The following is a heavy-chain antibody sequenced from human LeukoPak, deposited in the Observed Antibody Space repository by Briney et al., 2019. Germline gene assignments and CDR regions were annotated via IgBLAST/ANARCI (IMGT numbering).Heavy chain of an antibody. Sequence: SETLSLTCTVSGGSISSYYWSWIRQPPGKGLEWIGYIYYSGSTNYNPSLKSRVTISVDTSKNQFSLKLSSVTAADTAMYYCALPRLGDWFDPWGQGTLVTVSS. J-gene: IGHJ5*02. D-gene: IGHD3-10*01. CDR1: GGSISSYY. CDR2: IYYSGST. CDR3: ALPRLGDWFDP. V-gene: IGHV4-59*01.